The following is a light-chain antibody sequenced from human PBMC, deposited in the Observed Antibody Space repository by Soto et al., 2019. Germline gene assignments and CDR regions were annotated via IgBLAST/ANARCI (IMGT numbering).Light chain of an antibody. V-gene: IGKV3-20*01. CDR2: GAS. J-gene: IGKJ5*01. Sequence: EIVLTQSPGTLSLSPGERATLSCRASQSVSSSYLAWYQQKPGQAPRLLIYGASSRATGIPDRFSGSGSGTDFTLTISRMEPEDFAVFYCQQYGSSITFGQGTQREIK. CDR3: QQYGSSIT. CDR1: QSVSSSY.